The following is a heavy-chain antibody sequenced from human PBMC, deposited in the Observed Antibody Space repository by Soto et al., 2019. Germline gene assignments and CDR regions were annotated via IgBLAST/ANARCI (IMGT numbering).Heavy chain of an antibody. D-gene: IGHD3-3*01. Sequence: PSETLSLTCTVSGGSISSGDYYWGWIRQPPGKGLEWIGYIYYSGSTYYNPSLKSRVTISVDTSKNQFSLKLSSVTAADTAVYYCARAHITMYYYYGMDVWGQGTTVTVSS. CDR2: IYYSGST. J-gene: IGHJ6*02. V-gene: IGHV4-30-4*01. CDR3: ARAHITMYYYYGMDV. CDR1: GGSISSGDYY.